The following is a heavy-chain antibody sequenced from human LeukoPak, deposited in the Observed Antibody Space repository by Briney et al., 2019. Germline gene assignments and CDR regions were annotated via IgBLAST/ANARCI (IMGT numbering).Heavy chain of an antibody. CDR2: INPNSGGT. D-gene: IGHD3-3*01. Sequence: ASVKVSCKAFGYTFTGYYMHWVRQAPGQGLEWMGWINPNSGGTNYAQKFQGRVTMTRDTSISTAYMELSRLRSDDTAVYYCAREGGQDFWSGSRSDPWGQGTLVTVSS. CDR3: AREGGQDFWSGSRSDP. J-gene: IGHJ5*02. V-gene: IGHV1-2*02. CDR1: GYTFTGYY.